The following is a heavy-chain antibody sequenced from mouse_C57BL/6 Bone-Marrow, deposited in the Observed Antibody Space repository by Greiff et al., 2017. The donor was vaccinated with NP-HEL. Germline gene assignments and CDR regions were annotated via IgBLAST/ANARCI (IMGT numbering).Heavy chain of an antibody. CDR2: IFPGSGST. CDR1: GYTFTSYW. V-gene: IGHV1-56*01. Sequence: QVQLQQSGPELVRPGASVKISCKASGYTFTSYWMQWVRQRPGQGLEWIGEIFPGSGSTYYNEKFKGKATLTVDTSSSTAYMQLSSLTSEDSAVYCCARRKCSSFDYWGQGTTLTVSS. D-gene: IGHD1-3*01. CDR3: ARRKCSSFDY. J-gene: IGHJ2*01.